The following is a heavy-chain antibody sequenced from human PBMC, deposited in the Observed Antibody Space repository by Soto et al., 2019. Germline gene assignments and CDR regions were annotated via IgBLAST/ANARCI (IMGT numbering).Heavy chain of an antibody. CDR2: ISTHNGNT. V-gene: IGHV1-18*04. D-gene: IGHD2-8*01. J-gene: IGHJ6*02. CDR3: ARAPSINGYAMDV. CDR1: GYTFTSYG. Sequence: WASVKVSCKASGYTFTSYGISWVRQAPGQGLEWMGWISTHNGNTHYAQNLQGRVTMTTDTSTSTVYFELRSLRYDDAAVYYCARAPSINGYAMDVWGQGTTVTVSS.